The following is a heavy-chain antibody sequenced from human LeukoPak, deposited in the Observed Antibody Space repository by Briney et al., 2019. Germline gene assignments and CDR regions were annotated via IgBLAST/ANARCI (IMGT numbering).Heavy chain of an antibody. J-gene: IGHJ5*02. CDR1: GGSFSGYY. Sequence: SETLSLTCAVYGGSFSGYYWSWIRQPPGKGLEWIGEINHSGSTNYNPSLKSRVTISVDTSKNQFSLKLSSVTAADTAVYYCASRGSIFGAVIGWFDPWGQGTLVTVSS. D-gene: IGHD3-3*01. V-gene: IGHV4-34*01. CDR2: INHSGST. CDR3: ASRGSIFGAVIGWFDP.